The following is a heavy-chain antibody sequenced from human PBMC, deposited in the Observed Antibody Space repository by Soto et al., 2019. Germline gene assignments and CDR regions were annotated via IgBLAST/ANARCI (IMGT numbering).Heavy chain of an antibody. D-gene: IGHD6-6*01. Sequence: PGESLKISCKGSGYTFTNNWVGWVRQMPGKGLEWMGRIDPSDSYTNYSPSFQGHVTISADKSISTAYLQWSSLKASDTAMYYRARLRVSGSSGFDYWGQGTLVTVSS. J-gene: IGHJ4*02. CDR1: GYTFTNNW. CDR2: IDPSDSYT. CDR3: ARLRVSGSSGFDY. V-gene: IGHV5-10-1*01.